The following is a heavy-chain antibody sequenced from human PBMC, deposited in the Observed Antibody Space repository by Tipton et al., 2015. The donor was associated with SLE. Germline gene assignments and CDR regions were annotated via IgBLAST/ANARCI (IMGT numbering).Heavy chain of an antibody. J-gene: IGHJ5*01. V-gene: IGHV4-4*07. CDR2: FHSSGIL. CDR1: GGSINSYY. Sequence: TLSLTCTVSGGSINSYYWTWVRQPAGKGLAWIGHFHSSGILNYNPSLKSRVTMSGDTSKNQLSLKLNSVTAADTAVYYCARAAPYATFWSVFDSWGQGALVTVSS. CDR3: ARAAPYATFWSVFDS. D-gene: IGHD2-2*01.